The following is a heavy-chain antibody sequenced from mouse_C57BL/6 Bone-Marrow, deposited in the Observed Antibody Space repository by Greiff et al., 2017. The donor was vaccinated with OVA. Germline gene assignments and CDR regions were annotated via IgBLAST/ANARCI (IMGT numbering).Heavy chain of an antibody. J-gene: IGHJ4*01. CDR1: GYTFTSYG. CDR2: IYPRSGNT. V-gene: IGHV1-81*01. Sequence: QVQLQQSGAELARPGASVKLSCKASGYTFTSYGLSWVKQRTGQGLEWIGEIYPRSGNTYYNEKFKGKATLTADKSSSTAYMELRSLTSEDSAVYFCARKRYYGSSPLYAMDYWGQGTSVTVSS. CDR3: ARKRYYGSSPLYAMDY. D-gene: IGHD1-1*01.